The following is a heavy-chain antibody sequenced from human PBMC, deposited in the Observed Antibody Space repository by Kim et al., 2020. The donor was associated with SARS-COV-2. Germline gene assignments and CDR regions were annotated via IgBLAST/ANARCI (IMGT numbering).Heavy chain of an antibody. V-gene: IGHV4-34*01. D-gene: IGHD3-16*02. J-gene: IGHJ3*02. CDR3: ARARSDYVWGSYRLGAFD. Sequence: SETLSLTCAVYGGSFSGYYWSWIRQPPGKGLEWIGEINHSGSTNYNPSLKSRVTISVDTSKNQFSLTLSSVTAADTAVYYCARARSDYVWGSYRLGAFD. CDR1: GGSFSGYY. CDR2: INHSGST.